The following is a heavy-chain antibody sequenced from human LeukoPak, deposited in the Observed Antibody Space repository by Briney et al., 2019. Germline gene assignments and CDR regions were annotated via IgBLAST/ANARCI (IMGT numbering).Heavy chain of an antibody. CDR3: ARGSSGYSYGQSVRY. Sequence: PGGSLRLSCAASGFTFSSYGMHWVRQAPGKGLEWVAVIWYDGSNKYYADSVKGRFTISRDNSKNTLYLQMNSLRAEDTAVYYCARGSSGYSYGQSVRYWGQGTLVTVSS. V-gene: IGHV3-33*01. J-gene: IGHJ4*02. CDR1: GFTFSSYG. CDR2: IWYDGSNK. D-gene: IGHD5-18*01.